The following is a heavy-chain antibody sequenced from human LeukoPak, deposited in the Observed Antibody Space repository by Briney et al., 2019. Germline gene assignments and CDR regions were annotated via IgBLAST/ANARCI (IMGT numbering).Heavy chain of an antibody. CDR1: GGSISSSNW. D-gene: IGHD3-10*01. CDR2: IYHSEST. V-gene: IGHV4-4*02. J-gene: IGHJ4*02. CDR3: ARSPNYYGSGSYYSV. Sequence: PSETLSLTCAVSGGSISSSNWWSWVRQPPGKGLEWIGEIYHSESTNYNPSLKSRVTISVDKSKNQVSLKLGSVTAADTAIYYCARSPNYYGSGSYYSVWGQGTLVTVSS.